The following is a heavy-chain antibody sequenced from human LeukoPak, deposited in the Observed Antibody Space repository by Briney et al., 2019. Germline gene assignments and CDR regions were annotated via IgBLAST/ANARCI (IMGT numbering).Heavy chain of an antibody. V-gene: IGHV3-23*01. CDR1: GFTFSSYG. CDR3: AKERGHSKPFDY. J-gene: IGHJ4*02. D-gene: IGHD4-23*01. CDR2: ISDSGDRT. Sequence: GGSLRLSCAVSGFTFSSYGVNWVRQAPGKGLEWVSAISDSGDRTYYADSVKGRFTISRDNSKSTLYLQMNSLRAEDTAVYYCAKERGHSKPFDYWGQGTLVTVSS.